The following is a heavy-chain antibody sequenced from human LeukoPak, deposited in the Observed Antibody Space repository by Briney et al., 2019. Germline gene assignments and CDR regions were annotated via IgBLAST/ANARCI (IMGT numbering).Heavy chain of an antibody. J-gene: IGHJ3*02. CDR3: AREVLHYDILTGYSPDAFDI. CDR2: ISSSGSTI. V-gene: IGHV3-11*04. D-gene: IGHD3-9*01. CDR1: GFTFSDYY. Sequence: GGSLRLSCATSGFTFSDYYMSWIRQAPGKGLEGVSYISSSGSTIYYADSVKGRFTISRDNAKNSLYLQMNSLRAEDTAVYYCAREVLHYDILTGYSPDAFDIWGQGTMVTVSS.